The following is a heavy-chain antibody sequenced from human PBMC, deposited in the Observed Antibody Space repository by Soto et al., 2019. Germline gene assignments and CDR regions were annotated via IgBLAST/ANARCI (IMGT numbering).Heavy chain of an antibody. CDR3: AAPRLPVLLRLPGSGHRHFDC. V-gene: IGHV4-59*01. D-gene: IGHD3-16*01. J-gene: IGHJ4*02. Sequence: SETLPLTWTFSGVPITDYYCSWIRQAPGKGLESMGYIYYSGVPFYNPSLNSRATISRDTSKNQFSLNLYFVTTAEQPLDYCAAPRLPVLLRLPGSGHRHFDCSGPGRMVTVS. CDR2: IYYSGVP. CDR1: GVPITDYY.